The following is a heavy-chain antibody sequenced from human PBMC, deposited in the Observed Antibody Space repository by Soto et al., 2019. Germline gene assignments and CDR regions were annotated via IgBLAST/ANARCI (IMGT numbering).Heavy chain of an antibody. V-gene: IGHV3-7*03. CDR1: GFMFGSYW. D-gene: IGHD4-17*01. CDR2: IKRDGSER. CDR3: ARVRATDYEIDY. J-gene: IGHJ4*02. Sequence: GGSLRLSCTASGFMFGSYWMTWVRHVPGKGLQWVANIKRDGSERYYVDFVKGRFTISRDNADNSVFLDMNNLRVDDTATYYCARVRATDYEIDYWGQGALVTVSS.